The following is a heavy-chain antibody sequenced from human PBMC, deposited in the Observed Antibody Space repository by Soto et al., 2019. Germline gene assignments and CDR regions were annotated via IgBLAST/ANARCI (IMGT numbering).Heavy chain of an antibody. CDR1: GGTFNTYS. D-gene: IGHD4-17*01. CDR3: AREGYGDYGKPFDY. V-gene: IGHV1-69*01. Sequence: QVQLVQSGAEVKKPGSSVKVSCKASGGTFNTYSISWVRQAPGQGLEWMGGIIPMFGTANYAQKFQGRVTITADESTSTAYMDLSSLRSEDTAMYYFAREGYGDYGKPFDYWGQGTLVTVSS. CDR2: IIPMFGTA. J-gene: IGHJ4*02.